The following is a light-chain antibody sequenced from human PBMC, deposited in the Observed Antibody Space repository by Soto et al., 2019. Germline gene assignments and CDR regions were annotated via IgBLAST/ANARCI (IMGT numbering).Light chain of an antibody. CDR1: QSISTY. CDR2: LIS. Sequence: IQMTQSPPSLTASVGDRVTITCRASQSISTYLNWYQQKPGKAPTLLISLISRRQSGVPSRFSGAGSETDFTLTISSLQPADFATYFCQQTFITYSFGQGTKVE. CDR3: QQTFITYS. J-gene: IGKJ2*01. V-gene: IGKV1-39*01.